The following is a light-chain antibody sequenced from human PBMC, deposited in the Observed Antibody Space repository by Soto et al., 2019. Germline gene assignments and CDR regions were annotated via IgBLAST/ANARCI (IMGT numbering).Light chain of an antibody. CDR3: SSFASSNTWV. CDR2: EVT. J-gene: IGLJ3*02. Sequence: QSVLTQPPSASGSPGQSVTISCTGTSSDVGAYNYVSWYQQHAGKAPKLVIYEVTKRPSGVPERVSGSKSANTASLTVSGLQAEDEADYYCSSFASSNTWVFGGGTKLTVL. V-gene: IGLV2-8*01. CDR1: SSDVGAYNY.